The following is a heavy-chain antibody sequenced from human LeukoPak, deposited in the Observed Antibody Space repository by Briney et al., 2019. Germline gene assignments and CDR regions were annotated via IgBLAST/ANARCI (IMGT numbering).Heavy chain of an antibody. CDR2: IWPDGSYK. Sequence: GGSLRLSCATSGFTFSTYGIHWVRQAPGKGLEWVAAIWPDGSYKYYADSVKGRFTISRDNSKDTVYLQMNTLRDEDTAVYYCARAVGPFDYWGQGTLVTVSS. CDR3: ARAVGPFDY. V-gene: IGHV3-33*01. D-gene: IGHD3-16*01. CDR1: GFTFSTYG. J-gene: IGHJ4*02.